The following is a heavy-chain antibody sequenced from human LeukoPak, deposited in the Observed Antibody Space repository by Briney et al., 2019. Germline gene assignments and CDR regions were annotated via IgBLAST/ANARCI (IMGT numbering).Heavy chain of an antibody. Sequence: GGSLRLSCAASGFTFSSYGMHWVRQAPGKGLEWVAVMSNDGNNKYYADSVKGRFTISRDNSKNTLYLQMNSLRTEDTAVYYCAKSDYDSSGYYPDYWGQGTLVTVSS. D-gene: IGHD3-22*01. CDR1: GFTFSSYG. CDR2: MSNDGNNK. J-gene: IGHJ4*02. CDR3: AKSDYDSSGYYPDY. V-gene: IGHV3-30*18.